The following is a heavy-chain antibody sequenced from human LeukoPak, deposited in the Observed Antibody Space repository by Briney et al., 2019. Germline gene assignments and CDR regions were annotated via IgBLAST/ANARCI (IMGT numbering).Heavy chain of an antibody. CDR1: GFTSSDYY. D-gene: IGHD5-12*01. V-gene: IGHV3-11*06. Sequence: GGSLRLSCAASGFTSSDYYMSWIRQAPGKGLEWVSYISSSSSYTNYADSVKGRFTISRDNAKNSLYLQMNSLRAEDTAVYYCARLGWATAPLDYWGQGTLVTVSS. CDR3: ARLGWATAPLDY. J-gene: IGHJ4*02. CDR2: ISSSSSYT.